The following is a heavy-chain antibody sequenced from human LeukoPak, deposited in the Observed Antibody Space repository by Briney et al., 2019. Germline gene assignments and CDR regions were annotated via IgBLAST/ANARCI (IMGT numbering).Heavy chain of an antibody. Sequence: GGSLRLSCAASAFTFSSYGMHWIRQAPGKGLEWVAVVWYDGSNKYYADSVKGRFTISRDNSKNTLYLQMNSLRAEDTAVYYCARQVRGYDFWSGYSDYYYYYYMDVWGKGTTVTVSS. V-gene: IGHV3-33*01. J-gene: IGHJ6*03. CDR1: AFTFSSYG. D-gene: IGHD3-3*01. CDR3: ARQVRGYDFWSGYSDYYYYYYMDV. CDR2: VWYDGSNK.